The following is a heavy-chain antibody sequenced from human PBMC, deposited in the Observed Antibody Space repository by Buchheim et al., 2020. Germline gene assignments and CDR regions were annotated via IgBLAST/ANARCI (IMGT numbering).Heavy chain of an antibody. J-gene: IGHJ4*02. CDR1: GGSISSGGYY. CDR3: VRGSHYDVLTGYQEYYFDY. V-gene: IGHV4-31*03. D-gene: IGHD3-9*01. CDR2: IYYSGIT. Sequence: QVQLQESGPGLVKPLQMLSLTCTVSGGSISSGGYYWSWIRQHPGKGLEWIGYIYYSGITYYNPSLKSRVTMSVDTSKTQFSLKRSSVTAADTAVYYCVRGSHYDVLTGYQEYYFDYWGQGT.